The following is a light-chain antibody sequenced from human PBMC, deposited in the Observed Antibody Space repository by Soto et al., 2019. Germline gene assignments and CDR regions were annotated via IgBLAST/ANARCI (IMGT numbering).Light chain of an antibody. V-gene: IGKV3-20*01. Sequence: EIVLTQSPGTLSLSPGERATLSCRASQSVRSTYLAWYQQKPGQAPRLLIYGASGRATGIPDRFSGSGSGTDFTLTISRLEPEDFAVYYCQQYGNSPLTFGGGTKVEIK. CDR1: QSVRSTY. CDR2: GAS. J-gene: IGKJ4*01. CDR3: QQYGNSPLT.